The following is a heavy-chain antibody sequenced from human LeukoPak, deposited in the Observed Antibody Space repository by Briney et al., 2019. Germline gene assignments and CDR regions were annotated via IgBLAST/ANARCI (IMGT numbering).Heavy chain of an antibody. Sequence: PGGSLRLSCAASGFTFSRYEMNWVRQAPGKGLEWVSYISSSGSTIYYADSVKGRFTISRDNAKNSLYLQMNSLRAADTAVYYCARVYDTLTGYYNVNDYWGQGTLVTVSS. CDR1: GFTFSRYE. D-gene: IGHD3-9*01. V-gene: IGHV3-48*03. CDR3: ARVYDTLTGYYNVNDY. J-gene: IGHJ4*02. CDR2: ISSSGSTI.